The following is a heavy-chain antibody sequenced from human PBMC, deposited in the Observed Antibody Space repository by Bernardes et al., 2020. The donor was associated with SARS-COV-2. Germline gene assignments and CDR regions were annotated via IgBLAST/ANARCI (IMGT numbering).Heavy chain of an antibody. CDR3: AASAWYNCPDY. CDR2: FDPEDGDP. V-gene: IGHV1-24*01. Sequence: ASVKVSCKVSGYTLPEVSIHWVRQAPGQGLEWMGSFDPEDGDPVYAQQFQGRVTMTEDTSTDTTYMELSSLRSEDTAVYYCAASAWYNCPDYWGQGTLVTVSS. CDR1: GYTLPEVS. J-gene: IGHJ4*02. D-gene: IGHD6-19*01.